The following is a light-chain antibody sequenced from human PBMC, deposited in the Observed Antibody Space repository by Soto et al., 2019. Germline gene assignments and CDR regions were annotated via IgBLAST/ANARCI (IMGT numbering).Light chain of an antibody. CDR3: QYYDSSRSGYV. V-gene: IGLV1-40*01. J-gene: IGLJ1*01. CDR1: SSNIGAGFD. Sequence: QSVLTQPPSVSGAPGQRVTISCTGSSSNIGAGFDVHWYQQLPGTAPKLLIYGNVDRPSGVPDRFSGSKSGTSASLAITGLQAEDEADYYCQYYDSSRSGYVFGTGTKLTVL. CDR2: GNV.